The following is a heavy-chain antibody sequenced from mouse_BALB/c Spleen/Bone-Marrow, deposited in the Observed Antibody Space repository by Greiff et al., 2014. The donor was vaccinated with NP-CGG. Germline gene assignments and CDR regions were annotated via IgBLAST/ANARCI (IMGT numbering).Heavy chain of an antibody. Sequence: QVQLKESGPGLVAPSQSLSISCTVSGVSLTSYGVHWGRQPPGKGLEWLGVIWADGSTNYNSALMSRLSISKDNSKSQVFLKMNSLQTDDTAMYYCARITTATGAMDYWGQGTSVTVSS. V-gene: IGHV2-9*02. CDR3: ARITTATGAMDY. CDR1: GVSLTSYG. J-gene: IGHJ4*01. CDR2: IWADGST. D-gene: IGHD1-2*01.